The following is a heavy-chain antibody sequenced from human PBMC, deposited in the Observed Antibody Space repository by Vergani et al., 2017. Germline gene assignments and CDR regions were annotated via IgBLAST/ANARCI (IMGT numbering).Heavy chain of an antibody. Sequence: EVQLLESGGGLVQPGGSLRLSCAASGFTFSSYAMSWVRQAPGKGLEWVSAISGSGGSTYYAGSVKGRFTISRDNSKNTLYLQINSLRAEDTAVYYCAKVPYDSSGSLDAFDIWGQGTMVTVSS. V-gene: IGHV3-23*01. CDR2: ISGSGGST. CDR3: AKVPYDSSGSLDAFDI. D-gene: IGHD3-22*01. J-gene: IGHJ3*02. CDR1: GFTFSSYA.